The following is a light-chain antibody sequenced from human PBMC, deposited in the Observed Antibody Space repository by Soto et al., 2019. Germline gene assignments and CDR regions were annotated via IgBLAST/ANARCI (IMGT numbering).Light chain of an antibody. CDR2: SAS. J-gene: IGKJ3*01. V-gene: IGKV1-12*01. Sequence: DIQMTQSPSSVSASVGDRVTITCRASQGISTWLAWYQQKPGKAPKLMVYSASSLQSGVPSRFSGSGYGTDLPHTITSLQPEDCATYGCQQANSFPFSFGPGTIVDI. CDR1: QGISTW. CDR3: QQANSFPFS.